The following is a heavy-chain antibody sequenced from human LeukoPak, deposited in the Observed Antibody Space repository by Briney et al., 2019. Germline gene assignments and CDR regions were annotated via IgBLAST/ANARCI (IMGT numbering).Heavy chain of an antibody. CDR2: ISSSGSTI. V-gene: IGHV3-11*01. CDR3: ARSPLYYDILTGYSLELYFDY. Sequence: GGSLRLSCAASGFTFSDYYMSWIRQAPGKGQEWVSYISSSGSTIYYADSVKGRFTIFRDNAKNSLYLQMNSLRAEDTAVYYCARSPLYYDILTGYSLELYFDYWGQGTLVTVSS. CDR1: GFTFSDYY. D-gene: IGHD3-9*01. J-gene: IGHJ4*02.